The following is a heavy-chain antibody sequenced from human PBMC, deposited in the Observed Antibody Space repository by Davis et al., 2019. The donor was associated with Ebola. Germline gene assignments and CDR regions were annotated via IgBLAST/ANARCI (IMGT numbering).Heavy chain of an antibody. J-gene: IGHJ4*02. V-gene: IGHV3-7*01. D-gene: IGHD1-26*01. Sequence: GESLKISCAASGFTFSSYWMSWVRQAPGKGLEWVANIKQDGSEKYYVDSVKGRFTISRDNAKNSLYLQMNSLRAEDTAVYYCTTPTSRVGATTGFDYWGQGTLVTVSS. CDR2: IKQDGSEK. CDR1: GFTFSSYW. CDR3: TTPTSRVGATTGFDY.